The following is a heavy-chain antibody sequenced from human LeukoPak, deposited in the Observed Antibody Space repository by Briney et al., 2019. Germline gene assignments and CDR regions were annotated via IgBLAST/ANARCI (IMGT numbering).Heavy chain of an antibody. J-gene: IGHJ6*03. CDR2: ISGSGGST. CDR1: GFTFSSYA. V-gene: IGHV3-23*01. D-gene: IGHD2-2*01. Sequence: GGSLRLSWAASGFTFSSYAMSWVRQAPGKGLEWVSAISGSGGSTYYADSVKGRFTISRDNSKNTLYLQMNSLRAEDTAVYYCAKDAVPAAYYYYYYMDVWGKGTTVTVSS. CDR3: AKDAVPAAYYYYYYMDV.